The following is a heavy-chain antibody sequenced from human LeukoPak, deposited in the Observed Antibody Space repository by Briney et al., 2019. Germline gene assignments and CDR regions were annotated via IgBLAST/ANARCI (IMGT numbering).Heavy chain of an antibody. CDR3: ARDQYSYGFDAFDI. V-gene: IGHV3-7*01. D-gene: IGHD5-18*01. CDR2: IKQDGSEK. CDR1: GFTFSSYG. J-gene: IGHJ3*02. Sequence: GGSLRLSCAASGFTFSSYGMSWVRQAPGKGLEWVANIKQDGSEKYYVDSVKGRFTISRDNAKNSLYLQMNSLRAEDTAVYYCARDQYSYGFDAFDIWGQGTMVTVSS.